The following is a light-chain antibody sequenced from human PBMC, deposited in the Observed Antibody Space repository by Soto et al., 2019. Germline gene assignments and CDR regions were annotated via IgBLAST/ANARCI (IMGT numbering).Light chain of an antibody. V-gene: IGKV3-11*01. CDR3: QQRSNWPPGT. Sequence: EIVLTQSPATLSLSPGERATLSCRASQSVSSYLAWYQQKPGQAPRLLIYDASNRATGIPARFSGSGSGTDFTLTISSREPEEFAVYYCQQRSNWPPGTFGPGTKVDIK. J-gene: IGKJ3*01. CDR1: QSVSSY. CDR2: DAS.